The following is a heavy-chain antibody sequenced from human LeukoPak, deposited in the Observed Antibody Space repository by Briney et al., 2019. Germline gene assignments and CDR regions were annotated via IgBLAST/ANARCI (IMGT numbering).Heavy chain of an antibody. CDR1: RSTFSNYQ. Sequence: GGSLRLSCAASRSTFSNYQMNWVRQAPGKGLEWVSYISTSGVNKDYADSVKGRFTISRDNAKNSLYLQMNSLRAEDTALYYCAELGITMIGGVWGKGTTVTISS. D-gene: IGHD3-10*02. J-gene: IGHJ6*04. CDR3: AELGITMIGGV. V-gene: IGHV3-48*03. CDR2: ISTSGVNK.